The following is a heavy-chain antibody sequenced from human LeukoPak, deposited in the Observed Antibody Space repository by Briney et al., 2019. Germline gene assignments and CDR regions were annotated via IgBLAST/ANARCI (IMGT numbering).Heavy chain of an antibody. CDR3: SRGLDSRKLGY. CDR2: IYTSGST. Sequence: SETLSLTCTVSGGSISSYYWSWIRQPPGKGLEWIGYIYTSGSTSYNPSLKSRVTISIDTSKNQFSLNLNSVTAADTAVYFCSRGLDSRKLGYWGQGTLVTVSS. CDR1: GGSISSYY. J-gene: IGHJ4*02. V-gene: IGHV4-4*09. D-gene: IGHD3-22*01.